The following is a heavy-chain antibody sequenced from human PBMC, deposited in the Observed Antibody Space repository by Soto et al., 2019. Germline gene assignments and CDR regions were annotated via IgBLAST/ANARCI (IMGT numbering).Heavy chain of an antibody. V-gene: IGHV1-18*01. CDR2: ISAYNGNT. CDR3: ARVSASGYDFWSGPQSDY. D-gene: IGHD3-3*01. CDR1: GYTFTSYG. J-gene: IGHJ4*02. Sequence: GASVKVSCKASGYTFTSYGISWVRQAPGQGLEWMGWISAYNGNTNYAQKLQGRVTMTTDTSTSTAYMELRSLRSDDTAVYYCARVSASGYDFWSGPQSDYWGQGTLVTVSS.